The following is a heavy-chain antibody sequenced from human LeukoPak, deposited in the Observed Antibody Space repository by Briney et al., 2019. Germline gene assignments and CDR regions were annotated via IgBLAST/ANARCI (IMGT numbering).Heavy chain of an antibody. Sequence: SGGSLRLSCAAAGFTFNDYWMSWVRQAPGKGLEWVANMNQDGSQKYYVDSVKGRFTISRDNTKNSLYLQMNSLRAEDTAVYYCARGLTGTSPGHWGQGTLVTVSS. CDR2: MNQDGSQK. CDR3: ARGLTGTSPGH. CDR1: GFTFNDYW. J-gene: IGHJ4*02. D-gene: IGHD1-7*01. V-gene: IGHV3-7*01.